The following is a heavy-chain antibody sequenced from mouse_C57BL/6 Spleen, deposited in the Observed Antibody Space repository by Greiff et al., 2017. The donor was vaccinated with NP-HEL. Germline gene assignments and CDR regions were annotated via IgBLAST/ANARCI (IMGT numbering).Heavy chain of an antibody. V-gene: IGHV1-81*01. CDR3: ARFYDYDENAMDY. CDR2: IYPRSGNT. CDR1: GYTFTSYG. J-gene: IGHJ4*01. Sequence: VQLQQSGAELARPGASVKLSCKASGYTFTSYGISWVKQRTGQGLEWIGEIYPRSGNTYYNEKFKGKATLTADKSSSTAYMELRSLTSEDSAVYFCARFYDYDENAMDYWGQGTSVTVSS. D-gene: IGHD2-4*01.